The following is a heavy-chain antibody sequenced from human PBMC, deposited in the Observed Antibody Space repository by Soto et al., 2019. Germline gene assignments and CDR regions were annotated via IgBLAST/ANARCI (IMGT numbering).Heavy chain of an antibody. D-gene: IGHD4-4*01. CDR2: ISAYNGNT. J-gene: IGHJ6*02. CDR3: ARYAMTTVKVVGYYYYYGMDV. Sequence: APVKVSCKASGYTFTSYGISWVRQAPGQGLEWMGWISAYNGNTNYAQKLQGRVTMTTDTSTSTAYMELRSLRSDDTAVYYCARYAMTTVKVVGYYYYYGMDVWGQGTTVTVSS. CDR1: GYTFTSYG. V-gene: IGHV1-18*01.